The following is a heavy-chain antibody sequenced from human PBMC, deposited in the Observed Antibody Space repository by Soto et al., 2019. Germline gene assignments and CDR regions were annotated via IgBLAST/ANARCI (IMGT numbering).Heavy chain of an antibody. V-gene: IGHV3-30*18. D-gene: IGHD3-16*01. CDR3: TKWNGGFDY. Sequence: QVQLVESGGGVVQPGRSLRLSCAASGFTFSSYGMHWVRQAPGRGLEWVAVISYDGSYKYYADSVKGRFTISRDNSKNTLYLQMNSLRAEDTAVYYCTKWNGGFDYWGQGTLVTVSS. J-gene: IGHJ4*02. CDR1: GFTFSSYG. CDR2: ISYDGSYK.